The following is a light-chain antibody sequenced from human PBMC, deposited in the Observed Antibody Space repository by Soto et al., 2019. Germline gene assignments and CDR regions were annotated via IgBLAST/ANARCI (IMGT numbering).Light chain of an antibody. CDR1: QSVRSN. V-gene: IGKV3-15*01. CDR3: QQYNNWWT. J-gene: IGKJ1*01. CDR2: GAS. Sequence: EIVMTQSPATLSVSPGERATLSCRASQSVRSNLAWYQQKPGQDPRLLIYGASTRDTGILARFSGSGSGTEFTLTISSLQSEDFAVYYCQQYNNWWTFGQGTKVEIK.